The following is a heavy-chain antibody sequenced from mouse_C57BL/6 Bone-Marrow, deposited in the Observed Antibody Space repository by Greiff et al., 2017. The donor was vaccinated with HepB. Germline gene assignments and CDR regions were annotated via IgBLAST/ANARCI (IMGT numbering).Heavy chain of an antibody. V-gene: IGHV1-64*01. CDR1: GYTFTSYW. Sequence: VQLQQPGAELVKPGASVKLSCKASGYTFTSYWMHWVKQRPGQGLEWIGMIHPNSGSTNYNEKFKSKATLTVDKSSSTAYMQLSSLTSEDSAVYYCARSVFITTGWFAYWGQGTLVTVSA. J-gene: IGHJ3*01. CDR2: IHPNSGST. CDR3: ARSVFITTGWFAY. D-gene: IGHD1-1*01.